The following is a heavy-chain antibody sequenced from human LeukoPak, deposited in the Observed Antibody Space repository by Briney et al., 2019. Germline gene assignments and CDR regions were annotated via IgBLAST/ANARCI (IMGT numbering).Heavy chain of an antibody. CDR2: ISAYNGNT. Sequence: ASVKVSCKASGYTFTSYGISWVRQAPGQGLEWLGWISAYNGNTNYAQKLQGRVTMTTDTSTSTAYMELRSLRSDDEAVYYCARWQWLQKWFDPWGQGTLVTVSS. CDR3: ARWQWLQKWFDP. D-gene: IGHD6-19*01. CDR1: GYTFTSYG. V-gene: IGHV1-18*01. J-gene: IGHJ5*02.